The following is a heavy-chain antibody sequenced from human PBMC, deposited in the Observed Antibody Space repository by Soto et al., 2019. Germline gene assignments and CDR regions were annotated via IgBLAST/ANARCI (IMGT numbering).Heavy chain of an antibody. Sequence: PSETLSLTCTVSGGSISSYYWSWIRQPPVKGLEWIGYIYYSGSTNYNPSLKSRVTISVDTSKNQFSLKLSSVTAAGSAVYFCARDRIAARPSVYYGMDVWGQGTTVTVSS. D-gene: IGHD6-6*01. CDR1: GGSISSYY. V-gene: IGHV4-59*01. CDR2: IYYSGST. CDR3: ARDRIAARPSVYYGMDV. J-gene: IGHJ6*02.